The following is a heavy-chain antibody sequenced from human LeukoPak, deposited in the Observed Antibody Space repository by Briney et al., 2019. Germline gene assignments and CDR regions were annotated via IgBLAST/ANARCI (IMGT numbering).Heavy chain of an antibody. CDR3: ARDDYGDYGWAFDI. CDR1: GGSISSYY. CDR2: IYTSGST. D-gene: IGHD4-17*01. V-gene: IGHV4-4*07. J-gene: IGHJ3*02. Sequence: SETLSLTCTVSGGSISSYYWSWLRQPAGKGLEWLGRIYTSGSTNYNPSLKSRVTMSVDTSKNQFSLKLSSVTAADTAVYYCARDDYGDYGWAFDIWGQGTMVTVSS.